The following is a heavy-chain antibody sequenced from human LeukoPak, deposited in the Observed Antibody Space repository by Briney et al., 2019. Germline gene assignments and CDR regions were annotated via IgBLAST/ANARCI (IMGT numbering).Heavy chain of an antibody. V-gene: IGHV1-46*01. J-gene: IGHJ3*02. D-gene: IGHD4-23*01. CDR2: INPSGGST. CDR1: GYTFTSYY. Sequence: ASVKVSCKASGYTFTSYYMHWVRQAPGQGLEWMGIINPSGGSTSYAQKFQDRVTMTRDTSTSTVYMELSSLRSEDTAVYYCARDPDYGGSPGAFDIWGQGTMVTVSS. CDR3: ARDPDYGGSPGAFDI.